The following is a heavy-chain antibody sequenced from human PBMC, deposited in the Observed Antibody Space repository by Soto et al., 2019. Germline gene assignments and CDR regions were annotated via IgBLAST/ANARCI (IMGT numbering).Heavy chain of an antibody. D-gene: IGHD3-9*01. CDR1: GYTLTELS. J-gene: IGHJ4*02. V-gene: IGHV1-24*01. CDR2: FDPEDGET. CDR3: ASRLRYFDWPHRYFDY. Sequence: ASVKVSCKVSGYTLTELSMHWVRQAPGKGLEWMGGFDPEDGETIYAQKFQGRVTMTEDTSTDTAYMELSSLRSEDTAVYYCASRLRYFDWPHRYFDYWGQGTRVTVSS.